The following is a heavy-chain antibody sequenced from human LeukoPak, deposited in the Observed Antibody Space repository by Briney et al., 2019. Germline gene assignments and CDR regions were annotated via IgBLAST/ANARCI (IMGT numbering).Heavy chain of an antibody. CDR1: GYTFTRHG. D-gene: IGHD2-2*02. CDR3: VRDGHRLYDYYYYYMDV. CDR2: ISAYNGHT. Sequence: ASVKVSCKASGYTFTRHGISWVRQAPGQRLEWMGWISAYNGHTNYTQKLQGRVTMTTDTSTSTAYMEPRSLRSDDTAVYFCVRDGHRLYDYYYYYMDVWGKGTTVTVSS. V-gene: IGHV1-18*01. J-gene: IGHJ6*03.